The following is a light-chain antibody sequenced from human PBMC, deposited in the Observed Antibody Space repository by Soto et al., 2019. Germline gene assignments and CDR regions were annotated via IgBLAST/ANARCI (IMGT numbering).Light chain of an antibody. CDR3: QHYQNWPPLYA. V-gene: IGKV3-20*01. CDR2: GAS. J-gene: IGKJ2*01. Sequence: EIVLTQSPGTLSLSPGERATLSCRASQSVSSSYLAWYQQKPGQAPRPLIYGASRRATGIPDRFSGSGSGTDFTLTISRLEPEDFAVYYCQHYQNWPPLYAFGQGTKLEIK. CDR1: QSVSSSY.